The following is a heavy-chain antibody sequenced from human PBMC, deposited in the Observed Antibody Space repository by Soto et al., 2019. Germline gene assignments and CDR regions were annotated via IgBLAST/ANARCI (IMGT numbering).Heavy chain of an antibody. CDR1: GFTFSSYA. D-gene: IGHD2-21*02. CDR2: ISGSGGST. CDR3: AKDRYGVVVTAIAFDY. Sequence: EVQLLESGGGLVQPGESLRLSCAASGFTFSSYAMSWVRQAPGKGLEWVSAISGSGGSTYYADSVKGRFTISRDNSKNTLYLQMNSLRAEDTAVYYCAKDRYGVVVTAIAFDYWGQGTLVTVSS. J-gene: IGHJ4*02. V-gene: IGHV3-23*01.